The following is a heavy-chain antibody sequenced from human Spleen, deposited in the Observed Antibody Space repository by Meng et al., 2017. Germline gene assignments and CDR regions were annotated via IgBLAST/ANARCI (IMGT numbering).Heavy chain of an antibody. CDR2: IYWGDDK. CDR3: AHSPYASGVRRDFDY. D-gene: IGHD3-10*01. J-gene: IGHJ4*02. Sequence: QITLKESGPTLVKPTHTLTLTCTFSGFSVSTRGVGVGWIRQPPGKALEWLALIYWGDDKRYSPSLKGRLTITRDTSKNQVVLTMTNMDPVDTATYYCAHSPYASGVRRDFDYWGQGTLVTVSS. CDR1: GFSVSTRGVG. V-gene: IGHV2-5*02.